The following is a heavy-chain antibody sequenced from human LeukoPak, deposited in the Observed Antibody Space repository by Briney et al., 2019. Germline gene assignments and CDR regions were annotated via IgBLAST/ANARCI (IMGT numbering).Heavy chain of an antibody. D-gene: IGHD6-19*01. CDR2: IYYSGST. J-gene: IGHJ4*02. V-gene: IGHV4-39*01. CDR3: ARHLDSSGVTGYFDC. CDR1: GGSISSSSYY. Sequence: SETLSLTCTVSGGSISSSSYYWGWIRQPPGKGLEWIGSIYYSGSTYYNPSLKSRVTISVDTSKNQFSLKLSSVTAADTAVYYCARHLDSSGVTGYFDCWGQGTLVTVSS.